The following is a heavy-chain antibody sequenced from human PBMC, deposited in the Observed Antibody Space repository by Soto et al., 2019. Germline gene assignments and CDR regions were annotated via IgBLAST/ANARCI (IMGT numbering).Heavy chain of an antibody. CDR2: ISYDGSNK. V-gene: IGHV3-30*18. D-gene: IGHD3-3*01. J-gene: IGHJ4*02. CDR3: AKDLHKLPFLEWLSPYDY. CDR1: GFTFSIYG. Sequence: HPGGSLRLSCAASGFTFSIYGMHWVRQAPGKGLEWVAVISYDGSNKYYADSVKGRFTISRDNSKNTLYLQMNSLRAEDTAVYYCAKDLHKLPFLEWLSPYDYWGQGTLVTVSS.